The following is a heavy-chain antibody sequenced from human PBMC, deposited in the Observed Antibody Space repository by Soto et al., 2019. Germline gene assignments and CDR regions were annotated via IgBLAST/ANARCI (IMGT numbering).Heavy chain of an antibody. CDR3: GRGFGGTH. D-gene: IGHD2-15*01. J-gene: IGHJ4*02. Sequence: EVQLVESGGGLVQPGGSLRLSCAASGFTFNNYYMVWVRQAPGRGLEWVANINQDGSAKYYVDSVKGRFTISRDNAKSSLYLQINSLRAEDTATYYCGRGFGGTHRGEGSLFTVSS. CDR1: GFTFNNYY. V-gene: IGHV3-7*05. CDR2: INQDGSAK.